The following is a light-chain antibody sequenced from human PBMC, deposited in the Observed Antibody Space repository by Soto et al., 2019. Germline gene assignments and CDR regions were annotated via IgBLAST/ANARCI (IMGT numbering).Light chain of an antibody. CDR3: CSKAGNYEV. J-gene: IGLJ3*02. V-gene: IGLV2-11*01. CDR1: SSDVGGYNY. CDR2: DVS. Sequence: QSVLTQPRSVSGSPGQSVTISCTGTSSDVGGYNYVSWYQQHPGKAPQLMIYDVSERPSGVPDRFSGSKSGNTASLTISGLQAEDEADYYCCSKAGNYEVFGGGTKLTVL.